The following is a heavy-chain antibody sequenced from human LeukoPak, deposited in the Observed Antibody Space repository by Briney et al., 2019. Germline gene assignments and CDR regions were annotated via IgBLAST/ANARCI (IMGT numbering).Heavy chain of an antibody. CDR3: AKGDSSGYYYPLGYFDY. CDR2: ISGSGGST. D-gene: IGHD3-22*01. V-gene: IGHV3-23*01. Sequence: GGSLRLSCAASGFTFSSYAMSWFRQAPGKGLEWVSAISGSGGSTYYADSVKGRFTISRDNSKNTLYLQMNSLRAEDTAVYCCAKGDSSGYYYPLGYFDYWGQGTLVTVSS. J-gene: IGHJ4*02. CDR1: GFTFSSYA.